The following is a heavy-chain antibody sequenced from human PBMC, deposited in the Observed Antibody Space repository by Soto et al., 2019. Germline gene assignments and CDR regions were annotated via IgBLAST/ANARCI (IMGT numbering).Heavy chain of an antibody. Sequence: ASVKVSSKASGYTFTSYYMHWLRQAPGQGLEWMGIINPSGGSTSYAQKFQGRVTMTRDTSTSTVYMELSSLRSEDTAVYYCARCGAAPADPDAFDIWGQGTMVTVSS. CDR2: INPSGGST. D-gene: IGHD6-13*01. J-gene: IGHJ3*02. CDR1: GYTFTSYY. CDR3: ARCGAAPADPDAFDI. V-gene: IGHV1-46*01.